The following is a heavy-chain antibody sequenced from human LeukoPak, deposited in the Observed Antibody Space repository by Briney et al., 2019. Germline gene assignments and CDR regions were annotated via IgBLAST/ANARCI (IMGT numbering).Heavy chain of an antibody. CDR2: IYSGGIT. J-gene: IGHJ5*02. D-gene: IGHD5-18*01. CDR1: GLTVSSNH. Sequence: GSLRLSCTASGLTVSSNHMSWVRQAPGKGLEWVSVIYSGGITYYADSVKGRFTISRDNSKNTLYLQMNSLRAEDTAVYYCARETAANQGFDPWGQGTLVTVSS. CDR3: ARETAANQGFDP. V-gene: IGHV3-66*01.